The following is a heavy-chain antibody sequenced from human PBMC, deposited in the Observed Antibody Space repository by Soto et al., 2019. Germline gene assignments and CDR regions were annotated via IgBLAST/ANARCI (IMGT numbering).Heavy chain of an antibody. CDR2: IIPILGIA. J-gene: IGHJ4*02. D-gene: IGHD6-13*01. CDR3: AREAYGSSDYYFDY. V-gene: IGHV1-69*08. Sequence: QVQLVQSGAEVKKPGSSVKVSCKASGGTFSSYNISWVRQAPGQGLEWMGRIIPILGIANYAQKFQGRVTITADKSTSTAYMELSSLRSEDTAVYYCAREAYGSSDYYFDYWGQGTLVTVSS. CDR1: GGTFSSYN.